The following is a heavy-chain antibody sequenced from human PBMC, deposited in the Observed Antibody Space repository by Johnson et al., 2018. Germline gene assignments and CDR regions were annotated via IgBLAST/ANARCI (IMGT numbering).Heavy chain of an antibody. CDR3: AKDVGPSVTYYYYGMDI. CDR1: GFTFSTCG. Sequence: VQLVQSGGGVVQPGRSLRLSCAASGFTFSTCGMHWVRQAPGKGLEWVAVIAYDGSNKYYADSVKGRFTISRDNSKTTLYLQMNSPRAEDTAMYYCAKDVGPSVTYYYYGMDIWGQGTTVTVSS. J-gene: IGHJ6*02. CDR2: IAYDGSNK. D-gene: IGHD1-26*01. V-gene: IGHV3-30*18.